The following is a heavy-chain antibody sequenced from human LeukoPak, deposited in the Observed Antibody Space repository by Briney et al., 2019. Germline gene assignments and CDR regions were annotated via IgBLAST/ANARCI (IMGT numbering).Heavy chain of an antibody. CDR2: ISGSGGST. V-gene: IGHV3-23*01. CDR1: GFTFSNYA. CDR3: ARSTAGFDY. J-gene: IGHJ4*02. D-gene: IGHD5-18*01. Sequence: GGSLRLSCAASGFTFSNYAMSWVRQAPGKGLERVSAISGSGGSTYYADSVKGRFTISRDNAKNSLYLQMNGLRAEDTAVYYCARSTAGFDYWGQGTLVTVSS.